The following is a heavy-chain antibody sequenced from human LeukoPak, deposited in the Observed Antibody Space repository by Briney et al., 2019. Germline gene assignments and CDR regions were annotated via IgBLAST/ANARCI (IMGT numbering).Heavy chain of an antibody. J-gene: IGHJ4*02. CDR3: ARGRSYYYGSGSYYYFDY. CDR2: INHSGST. Sequence: SETLSLTCAVYGGSFSGYYWSWIRQPPGKGLEWIGEINHSGSTNYNPSLKSRVTISVDTSKNQFSLKLSSVTAADTAVYYCARGRSYYYGSGSYYYFDYWGQGTLVTVSS. CDR1: GGSFSGYY. V-gene: IGHV4-34*01. D-gene: IGHD3-10*01.